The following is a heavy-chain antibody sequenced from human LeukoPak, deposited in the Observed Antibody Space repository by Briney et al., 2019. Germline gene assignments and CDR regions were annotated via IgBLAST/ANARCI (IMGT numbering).Heavy chain of an antibody. D-gene: IGHD3-22*01. CDR2: IYSGGNT. J-gene: IGHJ4*02. CDR3: AGQLGNSGHSY. V-gene: IGHV3-66*04. CDR1: GFTFSSYA. Sequence: GGSLRLSCAASGFTFSSYAMSWVRQAPGKGLEWVSIIYSGGNTAYADSVKDRFTISRDNFKNTLYLQMNSLRAEDTAVYYCAGQLGNSGHSYWGQTTLVTVSS.